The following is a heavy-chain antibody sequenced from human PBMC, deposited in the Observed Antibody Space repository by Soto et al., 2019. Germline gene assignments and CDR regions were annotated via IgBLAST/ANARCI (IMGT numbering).Heavy chain of an antibody. CDR1: GFTFSSYS. J-gene: IGHJ4*02. D-gene: IGHD3-10*01. Sequence: GGSLRLSCAASGFTFSSYSMNWVRQAPGKGLEWVSSISSRSSYIYYADSVKGRFTISRDNAKNSLYLQMNSLRAEDTAVYYCARDPDGGGVRGVINFDYWGQGTLVTVSS. CDR2: ISSRSSYI. CDR3: ARDPDGGGVRGVINFDY. V-gene: IGHV3-21*01.